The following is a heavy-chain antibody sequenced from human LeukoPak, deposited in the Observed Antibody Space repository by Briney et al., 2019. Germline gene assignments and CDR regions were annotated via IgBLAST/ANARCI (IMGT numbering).Heavy chain of an antibody. CDR2: INTSGGST. V-gene: IGHV1-46*01. CDR1: GYTFTSYY. Sequence: ASVKVSCKASGYTFTSYYMHWVRQAPGQGLEWVGIINTSGGSTSYAQKFQGRVTMTRDTSTRTVYMELSSLRSEDTAVYYCARANGYSSGWYNFDYWGQGTLVTVSS. D-gene: IGHD6-19*01. J-gene: IGHJ4*02. CDR3: ARANGYSSGWYNFDY.